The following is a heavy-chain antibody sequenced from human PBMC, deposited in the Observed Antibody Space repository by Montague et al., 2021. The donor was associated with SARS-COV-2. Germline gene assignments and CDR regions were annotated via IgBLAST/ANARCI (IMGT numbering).Heavy chain of an antibody. CDR2: IYSTVIT. CDR3: ARDPHDYGWFDP. Sequence: TLSLNCTVSGGSISSASYYWSWIRQPAGKGLEWIGHIYSTVITNYNPSLKSRVTISVDLSKNQFSLKMTSVTAADTAVYYCARDPHDYGWFDPWGQGTLVTVSS. D-gene: IGHD4-17*01. J-gene: IGHJ5*02. CDR1: GGSISSASYY. V-gene: IGHV4-61*09.